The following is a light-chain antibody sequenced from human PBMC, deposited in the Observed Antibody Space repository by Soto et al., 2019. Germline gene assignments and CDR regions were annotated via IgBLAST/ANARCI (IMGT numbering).Light chain of an antibody. CDR3: QQYNSFWT. J-gene: IGKJ1*01. V-gene: IGKV1-5*03. Sequence: DIQMTQSPSTLSASVGDRVTITCRASQSISSWLAWYQQKPGKDPKLLIYKASSLESGVPSRFRGSGSGKEFPLTISSLQPDDFATYYCQQYNSFWTFGQGTKVEIK. CDR1: QSISSW. CDR2: KAS.